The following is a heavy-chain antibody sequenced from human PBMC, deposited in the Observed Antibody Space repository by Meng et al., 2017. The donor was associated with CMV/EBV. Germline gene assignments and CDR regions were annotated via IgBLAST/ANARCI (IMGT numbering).Heavy chain of an antibody. D-gene: IGHD2/OR15-2a*01. Sequence: GESLKISCAASGFTFSDYYMSWIRQAPGRGLEWVSYISNSGNTIYYADSVKGGFTISRDNAKNSLYLQMNRLRAEDAAVYCCARDQKGVRLKWAYYYGMDVWGQGTTVTVSS. CDR3: ARDQKGVRLKWAYYYGMDV. CDR1: GFTFSDYY. CDR2: ISNSGNTI. V-gene: IGHV3-11*01. J-gene: IGHJ6*02.